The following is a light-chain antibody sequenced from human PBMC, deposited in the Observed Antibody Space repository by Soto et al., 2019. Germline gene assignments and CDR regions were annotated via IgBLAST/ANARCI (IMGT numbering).Light chain of an antibody. V-gene: IGLV2-14*01. CDR2: EVS. CDR3: SSYAGSNNFVV. CDR1: TSDVGGYNY. Sequence: QSVLTQPASVSGSPGQSITISCTGTTSDVGGYNYVSWYQQHPGKAPKLIIYEVSHAPSGISNRFSGSKSGNTASLTISGLQAEDEADYYCSSYAGSNNFVVFGGGTKLTVL. J-gene: IGLJ2*01.